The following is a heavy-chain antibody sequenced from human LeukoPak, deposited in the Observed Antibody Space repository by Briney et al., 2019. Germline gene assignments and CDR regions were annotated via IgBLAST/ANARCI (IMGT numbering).Heavy chain of an antibody. CDR1: GGTFSSYA. CDR3: ARGELPYYYDSSGYYALNY. D-gene: IGHD3-22*01. Sequence: VASVKVSCKASGGTFSSYAISWVRQAPGQGLEWMGGIIPIFGTAHYAQKFQGRVTITADESTSTAYMELSSLRSEDTAVYYCARGELPYYYDSSGYYALNYWGQGTLVTVSS. CDR2: IIPIFGTA. J-gene: IGHJ4*02. V-gene: IGHV1-69*13.